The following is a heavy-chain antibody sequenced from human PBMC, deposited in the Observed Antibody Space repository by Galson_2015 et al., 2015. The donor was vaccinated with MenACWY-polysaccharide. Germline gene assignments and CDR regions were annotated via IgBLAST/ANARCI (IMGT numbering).Heavy chain of an antibody. CDR2: MNPNSGNS. V-gene: IGHV1-8*01. Sequence: SVKVSCKASGYTFTNYDFNWVRQAPGQGLEWMAWMNPNSGNSGYAQMFHGRVTLTKDTSINTAYLELSSLRSEDTAMYYCARPFDDFHYWGQGTLVTVSS. CDR1: GYTFTNYD. CDR3: ARPFDDFHY. J-gene: IGHJ4*02.